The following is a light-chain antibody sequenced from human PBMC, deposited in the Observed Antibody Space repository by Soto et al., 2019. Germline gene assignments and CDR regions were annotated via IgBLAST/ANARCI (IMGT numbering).Light chain of an antibody. CDR1: ISDVGGYNY. V-gene: IGLV2-14*01. Sequence: QSVLAQPSSVSGSPVQSITISCTGTISDVGGYNYVSWYQQHPGKAPKLMIYEVSNRPSGVSNRFSGSKSGNTASLTISGLQAEDEADYYCSSYTSSSTLVFGTGTKVTVL. J-gene: IGLJ1*01. CDR3: SSYTSSSTLV. CDR2: EVS.